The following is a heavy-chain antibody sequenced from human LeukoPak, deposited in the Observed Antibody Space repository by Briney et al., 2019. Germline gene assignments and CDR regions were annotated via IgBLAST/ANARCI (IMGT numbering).Heavy chain of an antibody. V-gene: IGHV4-31*03. J-gene: IGHJ4*02. CDR3: TRDVPRSSGYPDN. CDR2: IYYSGST. CDR1: GDSISSGDYF. Sequence: SETLSLTCTVSGDSISSGDYFWSWIRQHPGKCLEWIGYIYYSGSTYYNPSLKSRVAISVDTSKNQFSLTVSSVTAADTAVYYCTRDVPRSSGYPDNWGQGTLVTVSS. D-gene: IGHD3-22*01.